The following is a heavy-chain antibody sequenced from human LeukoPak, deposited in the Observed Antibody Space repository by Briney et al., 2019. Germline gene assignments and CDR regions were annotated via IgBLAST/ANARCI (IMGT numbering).Heavy chain of an antibody. CDR3: ARDLQCGGDCHYDAFDI. V-gene: IGHV3-7*01. CDR1: GFSFSSYW. J-gene: IGHJ3*02. Sequence: PGGSLRLSCAASGFSFSSYWMSWVRQAPGKGLEWVANIKEDGSEKYYVGSLKGRFTISRDNAKNSLYLQMNSLRAEDKAVYYCARDLQCGGDCHYDAFDIWGQGTMVTVSS. D-gene: IGHD2-21*02. CDR2: IKEDGSEK.